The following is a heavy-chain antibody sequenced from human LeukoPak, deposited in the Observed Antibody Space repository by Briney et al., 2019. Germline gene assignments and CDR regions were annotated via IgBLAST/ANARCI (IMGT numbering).Heavy chain of an antibody. CDR2: IYHSGNT. D-gene: IGHD3-22*01. CDR1: GGSISSYY. V-gene: IGHV4-59*01. Sequence: SETLSLTCTVSGGSISSYYWSWIRQPPGKGLEWIGYIYHSGNTYYNPSLESRVTISIHNSKNQFSLKVNSVTAADTAVYYCARDRNYYDSSGPPYYYSALDVWGQGTTVTVSS. J-gene: IGHJ6*02. CDR3: ARDRNYYDSSGPPYYYSALDV.